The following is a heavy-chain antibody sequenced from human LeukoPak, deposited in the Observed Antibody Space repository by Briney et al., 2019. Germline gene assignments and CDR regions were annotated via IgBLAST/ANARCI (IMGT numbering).Heavy chain of an antibody. Sequence: SETLSLTCTVSGGSFNSGSYYWGWIRQPPGKGLEWIVYIYDSGSTNDNPSLKSRVTISVDTSKNQFSLKLSSVTAADTAVYYCARSGGYWFDPWGQGTLVTVSS. CDR1: GGSFNSGSYY. V-gene: IGHV4-61*01. D-gene: IGHD3-10*01. CDR2: IYDSGST. J-gene: IGHJ5*02. CDR3: ARSGGYWFDP.